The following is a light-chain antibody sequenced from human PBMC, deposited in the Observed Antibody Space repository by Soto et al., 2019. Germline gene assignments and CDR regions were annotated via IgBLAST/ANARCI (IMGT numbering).Light chain of an antibody. CDR3: QQRSNWPPIT. Sequence: EIVLTQSPATLSLSPGERATLSCRASQSIAGYLAWYQKKPGQAPRLLIYDTSNRVTGVPARFSGSGSGTDFTLSISSLEPEDFAVYYCQQRSNWPPITLGQGTRLEI. CDR1: QSIAGY. CDR2: DTS. J-gene: IGKJ5*01. V-gene: IGKV3-11*01.